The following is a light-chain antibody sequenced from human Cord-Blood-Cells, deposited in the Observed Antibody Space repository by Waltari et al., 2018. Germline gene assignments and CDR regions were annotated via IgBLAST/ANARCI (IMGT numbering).Light chain of an antibody. J-gene: IGKJ1*01. CDR2: DAS. V-gene: IGKV1-39*01. CDR3: QQSYSTPRT. CDR1: QSISSY. Sequence: DIQMTQSPSSLPASLGDRVPITCRASQSISSYLNWYQQKPGKAPKLLIYDASSLQSGVPSRFSGSGSGTDFTLTISSLQPEDFATYYCQQSYSTPRTFGQGTKVEIK.